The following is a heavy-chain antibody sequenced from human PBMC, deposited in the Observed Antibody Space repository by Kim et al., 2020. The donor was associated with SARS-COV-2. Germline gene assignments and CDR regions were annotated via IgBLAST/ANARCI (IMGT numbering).Heavy chain of an antibody. J-gene: IGHJ4*02. Sequence: GGSLRLSCTASGFTFGDYAMSWFRQAPGKGLEWVGFIRSKAYGGTTEYAASVKGRFTISRDDSKSIAYLQMNSLKTEDTAVYYCTRDRLWFGESTFDYWGQGTLVTVSS. V-gene: IGHV3-49*03. CDR3: TRDRLWFGESTFDY. D-gene: IGHD3-10*01. CDR2: IRSKAYGGTT. CDR1: GFTFGDYA.